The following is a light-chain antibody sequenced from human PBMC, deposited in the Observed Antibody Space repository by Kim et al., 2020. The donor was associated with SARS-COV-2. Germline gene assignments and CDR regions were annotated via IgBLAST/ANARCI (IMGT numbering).Light chain of an antibody. CDR3: QSYDSSTVV. J-gene: IGLJ2*01. CDR2: EDN. V-gene: IGLV6-57*02. Sequence: GKPVTVSGTGSGGSIARNYVQWYQQRPGSAPTTVIYEDNQRPSGVPDRFSGSIDSSSNSASLTISGLKTEDEADYYCQSYDSSTVVFGGGTKLTVL. CDR1: GGSIARNY.